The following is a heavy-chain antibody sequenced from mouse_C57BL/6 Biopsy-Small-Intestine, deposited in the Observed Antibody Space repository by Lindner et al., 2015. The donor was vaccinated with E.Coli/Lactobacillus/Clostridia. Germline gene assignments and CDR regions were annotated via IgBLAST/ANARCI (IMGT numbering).Heavy chain of an antibody. Sequence: VQLQESGPELVKPGASVKISCKASGYAFSSSWMNWVKQRPGKGLEWIGRIYPGDGDTNYNGKFKGKATLTADKSSSTAYMELRSLTSEDSAIYYCARFPYYSNPYAMDYWGQGTSVTVSS. CDR2: IYPGDGDT. CDR3: ARFPYYSNPYAMDY. CDR1: GYAFSSSW. D-gene: IGHD2-5*01. J-gene: IGHJ4*01. V-gene: IGHV1-82*01.